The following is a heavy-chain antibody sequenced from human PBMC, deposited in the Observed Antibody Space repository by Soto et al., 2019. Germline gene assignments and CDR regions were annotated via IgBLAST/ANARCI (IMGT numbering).Heavy chain of an antibody. D-gene: IGHD6-19*01. V-gene: IGHV1-3*01. CDR2: INAGNGNT. CDR1: GYTFTSYA. CDR3: ARGGGSGPPRDHDY. J-gene: IGHJ4*02. Sequence: ASVKVSCKASGYTFTSYAMHWVRQAPGQRLEWMGWINAGNGNTKYSQKFQGRVTITRDTSASTAYMELSSLRSEDTAVYYCARGGGSGPPRDHDYWGQGTRVTVSS.